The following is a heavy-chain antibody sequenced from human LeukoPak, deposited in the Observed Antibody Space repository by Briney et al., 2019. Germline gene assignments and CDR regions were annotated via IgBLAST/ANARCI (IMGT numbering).Heavy chain of an antibody. J-gene: IGHJ6*03. V-gene: IGHV4-34*01. Sequence: SETLSRTCAVYGGSFSGYYWSWIRPPPGKGLEWSGEINHSGSTNYNPSLKSRVTISVDTSKNQFSLKLSSVTAADTAVYYCARRQLVRWYYYYYMDVWGKGTTVTVSS. D-gene: IGHD6-6*01. CDR2: INHSGST. CDR1: GGSFSGYY. CDR3: ARRQLVRWYYYYYMDV.